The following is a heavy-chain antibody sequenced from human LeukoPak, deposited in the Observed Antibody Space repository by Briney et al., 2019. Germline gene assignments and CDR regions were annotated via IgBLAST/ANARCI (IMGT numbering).Heavy chain of an antibody. Sequence: PSETLSLTCTVSGGSISSSSYYWGWIRQPPGKGLEWTGSIYYSGGTYYNPSLKSRVTISVDTSKNQFSLKLSSVTAADTAVYYCASPPDAFDIWGQGTMVTVSS. CDR2: IYYSGGT. V-gene: IGHV4-39*01. CDR3: ASPPDAFDI. CDR1: GGSISSSSYY. J-gene: IGHJ3*02.